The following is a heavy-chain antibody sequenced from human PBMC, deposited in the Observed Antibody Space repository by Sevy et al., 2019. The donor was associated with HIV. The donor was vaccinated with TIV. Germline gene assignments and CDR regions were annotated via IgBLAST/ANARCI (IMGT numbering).Heavy chain of an antibody. V-gene: IGHV3-74*01. D-gene: IGHD3-22*01. CDR1: GFTFSRYW. CDR2: INSDGSST. CDR3: ARKDSSGLDC. J-gene: IGHJ4*02. Sequence: GGSLRLSCAASGFTFSRYWMHWVRQVPGKGLVWVSRINSDGSSTSYADSVRGRFTISRDNAKNTLYLQMNSLRAEDTAVYYCARKDSSGLDCWGQGTLVTVPS.